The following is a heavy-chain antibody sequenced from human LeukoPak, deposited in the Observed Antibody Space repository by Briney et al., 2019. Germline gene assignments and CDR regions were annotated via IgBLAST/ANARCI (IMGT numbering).Heavy chain of an antibody. CDR3: ARGYTVKGLDY. V-gene: IGHV1-69*04. CDR1: GGTFSSYA. D-gene: IGHD4-4*01. J-gene: IGHJ4*02. CDR2: IIPILGIA. Sequence: ASVKVSCKASGGTFSSYAISWVRQAPGQGLEWMGRIIPILGIANYAQKFQGRVTITADKSTSTAYMELSSLRSEDTAVYYCARGYTVKGLDYWGQGTLVTVSS.